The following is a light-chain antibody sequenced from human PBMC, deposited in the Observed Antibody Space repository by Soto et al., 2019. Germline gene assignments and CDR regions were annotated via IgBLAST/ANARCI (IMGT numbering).Light chain of an antibody. CDR3: QQYNSYPWT. V-gene: IGKV1-5*03. CDR1: QSISSW. J-gene: IGKJ1*01. CDR2: KAS. Sequence: DIQMTQSPSTLSASVGDRVTITCRASQSISSWLAWYQQKPGKTPKVLIYKASNLESGAPTSFSGSGSGTEFTLTISSLQADDCATYCCQQYNSYPWTFGQGTKVEIK.